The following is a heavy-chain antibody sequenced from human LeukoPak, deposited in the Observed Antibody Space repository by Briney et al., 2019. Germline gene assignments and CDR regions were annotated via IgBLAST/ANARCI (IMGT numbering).Heavy chain of an antibody. CDR2: IKQDGGDK. CDR3: ARLGITMVRGLGGYYYGMDV. V-gene: IGHV3-7*01. J-gene: IGHJ6*02. CDR1: GFTFSSYC. D-gene: IGHD3-10*01. Sequence: GGSLRLSCAASGFTFSSYCMSWVRQAPGKGLEWVANIKQDGGDKYYVDSVKGRFTISRDNAKNSLYLQMNSLRAEDTAVYYCARLGITMVRGLGGYYYGMDVRGQGTTVTVSS.